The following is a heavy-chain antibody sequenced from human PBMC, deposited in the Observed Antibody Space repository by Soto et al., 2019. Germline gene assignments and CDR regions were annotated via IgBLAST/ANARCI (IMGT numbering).Heavy chain of an antibody. V-gene: IGHV1-2*04. J-gene: IGHJ6*02. Sequence: ASVKVSCKASGYTFTGYYMHWVRQAPGQGREWMGWINPNSGGTNYAQKFQGWVTMTRDTSISTAYMELSRLRSDDTAVYYCARSPGIAADYYYYYGMDVWGQGXTVTVSS. CDR2: INPNSGGT. D-gene: IGHD6-13*01. CDR3: ARSPGIAADYYYYYGMDV. CDR1: GYTFTGYY.